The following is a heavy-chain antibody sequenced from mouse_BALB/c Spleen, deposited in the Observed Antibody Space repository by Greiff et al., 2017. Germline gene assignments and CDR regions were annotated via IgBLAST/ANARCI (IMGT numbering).Heavy chain of an antibody. Sequence: DVKLVESGGGLVKPGGSLKLSCAASGFTFSSYAMSWVRQTPEKRLEWVASISSGGSTYYPDSVKGRFTISRDNARNILYLQMSSLRSEDTAMYYCARANDGYYTTFADWGQGTLVTVSA. V-gene: IGHV5-6-5*01. CDR1: GFTFSSYA. CDR3: ARANDGYYTTFAD. J-gene: IGHJ3*01. D-gene: IGHD2-3*01. CDR2: ISSGGST.